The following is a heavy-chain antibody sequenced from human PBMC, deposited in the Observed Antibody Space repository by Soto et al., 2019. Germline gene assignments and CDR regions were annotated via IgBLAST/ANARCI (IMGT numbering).Heavy chain of an antibody. Sequence: QVQLVQSGAEVKKPGSSVKVSCKASGGTFSSYAISWVRQAPGQGLEWMGGIIPIFGTANYAQKFQGRVTITADESTRTAYMGLSSLSSEDTAVYYCARDVIAAAGTEGWGQGTLVTVSS. J-gene: IGHJ4*02. CDR3: ARDVIAAAGTEG. CDR1: GGTFSSYA. CDR2: IIPIFGTA. D-gene: IGHD6-13*01. V-gene: IGHV1-69*12.